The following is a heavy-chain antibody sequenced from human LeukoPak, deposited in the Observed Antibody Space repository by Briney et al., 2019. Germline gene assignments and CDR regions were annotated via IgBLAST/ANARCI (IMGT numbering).Heavy chain of an antibody. J-gene: IGHJ5*02. CDR1: GSSFTTYW. D-gene: IGHD6-6*01. V-gene: IGHV5-51*03. CDR2: IYTGDSDT. CDR3: ARPRRSSSSNWFDP. Sequence: KKPGESLKISWTGSGSSFTTYWIGWVRQMPGKGLEWLGIIYTGDSDTRYSPSFQGQVTISADKSISTAYLQWSSLKASDTAMYYCARPRRSSSSNWFDPWGQGTLVTVST.